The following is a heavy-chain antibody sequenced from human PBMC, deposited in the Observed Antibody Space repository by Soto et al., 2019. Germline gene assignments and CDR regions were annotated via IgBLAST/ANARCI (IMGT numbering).Heavy chain of an antibody. J-gene: IGHJ4*02. CDR1: GFTFDDYA. Sequence: EVQLVESGGGLVQPGRSLRLSCAASGFTFDDYAMHWVRQAPGKGLEWVSGISWNSGSIGYADSVKGRFTISRDNAKNSLYLQMNSLRAEYTALYYCAKDGWLRFGYYFDYWGQGTLVTVSS. CDR3: AKDGWLRFGYYFDY. V-gene: IGHV3-9*01. CDR2: ISWNSGSI. D-gene: IGHD5-12*01.